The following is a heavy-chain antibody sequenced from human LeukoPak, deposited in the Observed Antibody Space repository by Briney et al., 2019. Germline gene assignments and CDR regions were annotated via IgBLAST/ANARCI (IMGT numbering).Heavy chain of an antibody. Sequence: SETLSLTCTVSGGSISSYYWSWIRQPPGKGLEWIGYIYYNGSTNYNPSLKSRVTISVDTSKNQFSLKLSSVTAADTAVYYCARDSLGGSYDGWFDPWGQGTLVTVSS. CDR1: GGSISSYY. D-gene: IGHD1-26*01. V-gene: IGHV4-59*01. J-gene: IGHJ5*02. CDR3: ARDSLGGSYDGWFDP. CDR2: IYYNGST.